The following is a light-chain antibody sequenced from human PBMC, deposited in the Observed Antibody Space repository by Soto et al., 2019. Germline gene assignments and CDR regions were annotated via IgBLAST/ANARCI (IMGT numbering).Light chain of an antibody. Sequence: EIVLRQSPGTMSLSPGERATLSCRARQSVSSSYLAWYQQKPGQAPRLLIYGASSRATGIPDRFSGSGSGTDFTLTISRLEPEDFAVYYCQQYGSSTWTFGQGTKVDIK. CDR2: GAS. V-gene: IGKV3-20*01. J-gene: IGKJ1*01. CDR1: QSVSSSY. CDR3: QQYGSSTWT.